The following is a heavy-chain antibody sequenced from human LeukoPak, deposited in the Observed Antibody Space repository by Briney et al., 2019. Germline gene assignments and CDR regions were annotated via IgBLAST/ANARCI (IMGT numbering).Heavy chain of an antibody. V-gene: IGHV3-7*01. J-gene: IGHJ4*02. Sequence: GGSLRLSCAASGFTFSSYWMSWVRQAPGKGLEWVGNIKEDGGEKYYVDSVKGRFIISRDNAKNSLYLQMNSLRAEDTAVYYCARSIEVRGYSYGYLRYWGQGTLVTVSS. CDR3: ARSIEVRGYSYGYLRY. CDR1: GFTFSSYW. D-gene: IGHD5-18*01. CDR2: IKEDGGEK.